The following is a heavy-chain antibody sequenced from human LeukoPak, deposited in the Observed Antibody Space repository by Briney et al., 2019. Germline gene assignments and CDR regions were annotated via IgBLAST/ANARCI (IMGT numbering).Heavy chain of an antibody. CDR1: GGSISSGGCY. CDR2: IYYSGST. Sequence: PSQTLSLTCTVSGGSISSGGCYWSWIRQHPGKGLEWIGYIYYSGSTYYNPSLKSRVTISVDTSKNQFSLKLSSVTAADTAVYYCARAHGYPNMPFDYWGQGTLVTVSS. D-gene: IGHD5-18*01. V-gene: IGHV4-31*03. CDR3: ARAHGYPNMPFDY. J-gene: IGHJ4*02.